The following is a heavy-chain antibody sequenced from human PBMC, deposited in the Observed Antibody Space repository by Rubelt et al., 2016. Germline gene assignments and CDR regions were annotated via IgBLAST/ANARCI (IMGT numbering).Heavy chain of an antibody. CDR1: GFTFSNYA. D-gene: IGHD4-17*01. V-gene: IGHV3-23*01. Sequence: EVQLLESGGGLVQPGGSLRLSCAASGFTFSNYAMIWVRQAPGRGLEWVSGIRASGGGSIYANSVKGRFTISRDNSKNTLYLQMNDLRAEYTAIYYCGRDPNGDFFGAFDMWGQGTMVTVSS. J-gene: IGHJ3*02. CDR2: IRASGGGS. CDR3: GRDPNGDFFGAFDM.